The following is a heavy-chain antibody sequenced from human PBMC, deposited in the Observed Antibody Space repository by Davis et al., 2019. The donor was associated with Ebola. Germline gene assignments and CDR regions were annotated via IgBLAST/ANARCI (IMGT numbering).Heavy chain of an antibody. CDR1: GFTVSSNY. Sequence: GESLKISCAASGFTVSSNYMSWVRQAPGKGLEWVSVIYSGGSTYYADSVMGRFTISRDNSKNTLYLQMNSLRAEDTAVYYCARGTMVQGVISYWYFDLWGRGTLVTVSS. CDR3: ARGTMVQGVISYWYFDL. CDR2: IYSGGST. J-gene: IGHJ2*01. V-gene: IGHV3-53*01. D-gene: IGHD3-10*01.